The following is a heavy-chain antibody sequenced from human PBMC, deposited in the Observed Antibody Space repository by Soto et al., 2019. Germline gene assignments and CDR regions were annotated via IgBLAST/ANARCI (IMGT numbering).Heavy chain of an antibody. Sequence: SVKVSCKASGFTFTSPAVQWVRQARGQRLEWIGWIVVGSGNTNYAQKFQERVTITRDMSTSTAYMELSSLRSEDTAVYYCAAPRDGYYDSSGYYYGSPYYYYYGMDVWGQGTTVTVSS. CDR1: GFTFTSPA. CDR3: AAPRDGYYDSSGYYYGSPYYYYYGMDV. CDR2: IVVGSGNT. J-gene: IGHJ6*02. V-gene: IGHV1-58*01. D-gene: IGHD3-22*01.